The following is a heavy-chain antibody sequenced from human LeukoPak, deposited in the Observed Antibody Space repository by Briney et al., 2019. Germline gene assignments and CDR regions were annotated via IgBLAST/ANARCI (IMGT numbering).Heavy chain of an antibody. Sequence: PSETLSLTCTVSGGSISSSSYYWGWIRQPPGKGLEWIGSIYYSGSTNYNPSLKSRVTISVDTSKNQFSLKLSSVTAADTAVYYCARYANLEGYSYGPWGQGTLVTVSS. CDR3: ARYANLEGYSYGP. D-gene: IGHD5-18*01. J-gene: IGHJ5*02. CDR1: GGSISSSSYY. V-gene: IGHV4-39*07. CDR2: IYYSGST.